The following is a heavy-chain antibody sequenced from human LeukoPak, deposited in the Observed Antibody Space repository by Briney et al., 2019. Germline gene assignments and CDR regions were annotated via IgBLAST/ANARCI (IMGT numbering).Heavy chain of an antibody. CDR2: IKQDGSEK. CDR3: ARDPRLGSGYYSYFDY. Sequence: GGSLRLSCAASGFTFSSYWMSWVRQAPGKGLEWVANIKQDGSEKYYVDSVKGRFTISRDNAKNSLYLRMNSLRAEDTAVYYCARDPRLGSGYYSYFDYWGQGTLVTVSS. D-gene: IGHD3-22*01. J-gene: IGHJ4*02. CDR1: GFTFSSYW. V-gene: IGHV3-7*01.